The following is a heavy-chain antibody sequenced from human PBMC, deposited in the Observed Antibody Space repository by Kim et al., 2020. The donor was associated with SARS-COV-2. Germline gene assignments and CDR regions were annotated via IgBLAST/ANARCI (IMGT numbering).Heavy chain of an antibody. Sequence: GGSLRLSCAASGFNFNDFYISWIRQAPGGGLEWVSYITTSGDTTHYADSVKGRFTMTRDNSKNSVYLQMNRLRVADTAVYYCTKEPVTNSWLTSYYFGM. V-gene: IGHV3-11*01. CDR3: TKEPVTNSWLTSYYFGM. CDR1: GFNFNDFY. J-gene: IGHJ6*01. D-gene: IGHD6-13*01. CDR2: ITTSGDTT.